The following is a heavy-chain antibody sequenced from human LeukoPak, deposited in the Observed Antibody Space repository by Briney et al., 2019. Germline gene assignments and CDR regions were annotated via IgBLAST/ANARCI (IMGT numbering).Heavy chain of an antibody. CDR3: AMTEDYDFWSGYLYYFDY. D-gene: IGHD3-3*01. Sequence: PSETLSLTCAVSGVSVSNFYWSWIRQPPGKGLEWIGSIYYSGSTYYNPSLKSRVTLSVDTSKNQLSLKLSSVPVADTAVYYCAMTEDYDFWSGYLYYFDYWGQGTLVTVSS. CDR2: IYYSGST. CDR1: GVSVSNFY. V-gene: IGHV4-59*05. J-gene: IGHJ4*02.